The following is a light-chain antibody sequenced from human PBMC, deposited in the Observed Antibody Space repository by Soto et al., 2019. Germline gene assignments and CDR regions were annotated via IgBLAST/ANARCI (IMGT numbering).Light chain of an antibody. V-gene: IGLV2-14*01. CDR2: DVT. Sequence: QSALTQPASVSGSPGQSITISCTGTTSGVGGYNYVAWYQQHPVKAPKLMIYDVTNRPSGVSDRFSGSTSGNTASLTISGLQAEDEADYYCSSYTSSSTPYVFGTGTKLTVL. CDR3: SSYTSSSTPYV. J-gene: IGLJ1*01. CDR1: TSGVGGYNY.